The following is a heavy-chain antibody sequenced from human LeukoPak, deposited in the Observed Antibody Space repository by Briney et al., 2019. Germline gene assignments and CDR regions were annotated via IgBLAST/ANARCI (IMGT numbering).Heavy chain of an antibody. V-gene: IGHV3-7*01. CDR3: TRNTVAAAGDD. CDR1: GFPFSTFW. Sequence: GSLSLSCAASGFPFSTFWMTWVRQAPGKGLEWVANIKPDGSEKSYVDSVKGRFTISRDNAKNSLYLQMNSLRAEDTALYYCTRNTVAAAGDDWGQGTLVTVSS. J-gene: IGHJ4*02. CDR2: IKPDGSEK. D-gene: IGHD6-13*01.